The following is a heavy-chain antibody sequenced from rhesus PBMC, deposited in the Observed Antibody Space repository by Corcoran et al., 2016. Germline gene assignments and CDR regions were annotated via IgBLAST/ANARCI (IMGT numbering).Heavy chain of an antibody. J-gene: IGHJ5-1*01. CDR2: IDGNSGST. D-gene: IGHD2-2*01. CDR1: GVSISSFR. Sequence: QVQLQESGPGLVKPSETLSLTCAVSGVSISSFRWSWVRQPPGRGLEWIGGIDGNSGSTYYDPSLKSRVTISKDTSKDQLSLRLNSMTAADTAVYYCVRSPYFNNYKRFDVWGPGVLVTVSS. V-gene: IGHV4-80*01. CDR3: VRSPYFNNYKRFDV.